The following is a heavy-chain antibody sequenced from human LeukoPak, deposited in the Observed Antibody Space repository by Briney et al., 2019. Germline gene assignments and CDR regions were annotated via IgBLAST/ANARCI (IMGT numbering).Heavy chain of an antibody. V-gene: IGHV1-18*01. Sequence: ASVKVSCKASGYTFTSYGISWVRQAPGQGLEWMGWISAYNGNTNYAQKLQGRVTMTTDTSTSTAYMELRSLRSDDTAVYYCARESAGRSIVVVPAAPDYWGQGTLVTVSS. J-gene: IGHJ4*02. CDR2: ISAYNGNT. CDR1: GYTFTSYG. D-gene: IGHD2-2*01. CDR3: ARESAGRSIVVVPAAPDY.